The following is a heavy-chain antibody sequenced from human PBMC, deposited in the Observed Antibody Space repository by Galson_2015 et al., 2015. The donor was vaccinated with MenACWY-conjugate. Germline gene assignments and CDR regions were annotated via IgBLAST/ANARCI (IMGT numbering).Heavy chain of an antibody. Sequence: SLRLCCAASGFTFSSYGMNWVRQAPGKGLEWVSYISSSSSTIYYADSVKGRFTISRDNAKNSLYLQMNSLRAEDTAVYYCARGRHIVVVTAIHAFDIWGQGTMVTVSS. J-gene: IGHJ3*02. V-gene: IGHV3-48*01. CDR3: ARGRHIVVVTAIHAFDI. CDR1: GFTFSSYG. D-gene: IGHD2-21*02. CDR2: ISSSSSTI.